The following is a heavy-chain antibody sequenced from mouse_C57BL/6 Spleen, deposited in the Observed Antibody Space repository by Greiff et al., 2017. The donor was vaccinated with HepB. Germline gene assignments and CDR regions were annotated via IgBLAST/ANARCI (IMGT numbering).Heavy chain of an antibody. CDR1: GYTFTSYW. D-gene: IGHD1-1*01. CDR3: ARRQLRYWYFGV. J-gene: IGHJ1*03. V-gene: IGHV1-50*01. Sequence: VQLQQPGAELVKPGASVKLSCKASGYTFTSYWMQGVKQRPGQGLEWIGEIDPSDSYTNYNQKFKGKATLTVDTSSSTAYMQLSSLTSEDSAVYYCARRQLRYWYFGVWGTGTTVTVSS. CDR2: IDPSDSYT.